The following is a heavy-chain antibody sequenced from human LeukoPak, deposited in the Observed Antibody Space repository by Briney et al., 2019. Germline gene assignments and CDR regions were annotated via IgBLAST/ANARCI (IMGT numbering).Heavy chain of an antibody. Sequence: PSETLSLTCTVSGASISSSKYYWAWIRQPPEKGLEWIGSIHYSGGTDYNPSLRSRVTISIDTSKNQFSLELTSVTAADTAVYYCVRYLFGTTEDSWGQGTLVTVSS. J-gene: IGHJ4*02. CDR1: GASISSSKYY. V-gene: IGHV4-39*01. CDR3: VRYLFGTTEDS. D-gene: IGHD2/OR15-2a*01. CDR2: IHYSGGT.